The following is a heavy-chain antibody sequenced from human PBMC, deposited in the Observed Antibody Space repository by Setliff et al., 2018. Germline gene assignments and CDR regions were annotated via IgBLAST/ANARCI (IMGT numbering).Heavy chain of an antibody. Sequence: ASVKVSCKASGYISTSYGITWVRQAPGQGLEWMGRISAYNGNTIYAQKFQGRVTVTTDTSTGTGYMELRSLKSDDSAVYYCAGDPGIAAAVYSDYWGQGTLVTVSS. D-gene: IGHD6-13*01. V-gene: IGHV1-18*01. J-gene: IGHJ4*02. CDR1: GYISTSYG. CDR2: ISAYNGNT. CDR3: AGDPGIAAAVYSDY.